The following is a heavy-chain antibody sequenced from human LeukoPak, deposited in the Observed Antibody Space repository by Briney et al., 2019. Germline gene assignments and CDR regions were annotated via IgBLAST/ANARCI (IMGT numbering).Heavy chain of an antibody. J-gene: IGHJ4*02. D-gene: IGHD5-18*01. CDR1: GGSINISGYY. CDR2: IYSTGST. Sequence: PSETLSLTCTVSGGSINISGYYWGWVRQPPGKGLEWIGSIYSTGSTYYNPSLKSRVTVSVDTSKNQLSLKLSSVTAADTAVYYCARHVGYSFGRIDYWGQGTLVTVSS. CDR3: ARHVGYSFGRIDY. V-gene: IGHV4-39*01.